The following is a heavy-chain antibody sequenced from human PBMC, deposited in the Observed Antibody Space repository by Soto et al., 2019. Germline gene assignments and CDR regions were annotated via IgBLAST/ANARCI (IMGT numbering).Heavy chain of an antibody. D-gene: IGHD5-12*01. CDR2: TYYRSKWYN. V-gene: IGHV6-1*01. Sequence: SRTLSLTCAISGDSVSSNSAAWNWIRQSPSRGLEWLGRTYYRSKWYNDYAVSVKSRITINPDTSKNQFSLQLNSVTPEDTAVYYCARDRRWLQLGGGDYYYYYGMDVWGQGTTVTVSS. CDR1: GDSVSSNSAA. CDR3: ARDRRWLQLGGGDYYYYYGMDV. J-gene: IGHJ6*02.